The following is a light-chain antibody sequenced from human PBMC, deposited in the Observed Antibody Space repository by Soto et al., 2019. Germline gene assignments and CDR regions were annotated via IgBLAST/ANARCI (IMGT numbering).Light chain of an antibody. Sequence: DIPMTQSPSTLSASVGDRVTITCRASQSISSWLAWYQQKPGQAPKLLIYDASSLESGVPSRFSGSGSGTEVTLTISSLQPDDFATYYCQQYHSYSLTFGGGTKVEIK. CDR1: QSISSW. CDR2: DAS. V-gene: IGKV1-5*01. J-gene: IGKJ4*01. CDR3: QQYHSYSLT.